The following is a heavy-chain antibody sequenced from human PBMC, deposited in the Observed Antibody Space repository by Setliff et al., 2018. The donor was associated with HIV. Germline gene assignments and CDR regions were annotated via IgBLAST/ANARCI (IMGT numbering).Heavy chain of an antibody. CDR2: ISFSVTT. D-gene: IGHD3-3*01. J-gene: IGHJ4*02. CDR3: VRGGGEHYDFLSGHYTPWCDF. Sequence: SETLSLTCAVYGGPLSGYFWGGIRQSPGKGLEWIGEISFSVTTNYNPSLKSRVTISIDTSKEWFSLQLTSVTRADTATYYCVRGGGEHYDFLSGHYTPWCDFWGQGTLVTVSS. CDR1: GGPLSGYF. V-gene: IGHV4-34*01.